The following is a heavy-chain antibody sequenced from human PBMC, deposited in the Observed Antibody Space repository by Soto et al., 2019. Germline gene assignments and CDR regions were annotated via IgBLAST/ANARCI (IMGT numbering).Heavy chain of an antibody. V-gene: IGHV4-38-2*01. Sequence: SETLSLTCAVSGYPINSDYYWGWVRQPPGKGLEWIGSVDHSGRTYYSPSLRSRLTIFIDTSKNQFSLRLTSVTAADTAMYFCAKKGYYPSGKINLFDSWGPGTLVTVSS. J-gene: IGHJ4*02. CDR1: GYPINSDYY. D-gene: IGHD3-10*01. CDR2: VDHSGRT. CDR3: AKKGYYPSGKINLFDS.